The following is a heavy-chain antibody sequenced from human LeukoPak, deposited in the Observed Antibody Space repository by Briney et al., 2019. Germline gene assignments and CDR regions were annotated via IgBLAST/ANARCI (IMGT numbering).Heavy chain of an antibody. V-gene: IGHV4-34*01. CDR3: ARRRISMVRGVIIPHFDF. Sequence: PSETLSLTCKVSGGSISSYYWSWIRQPPGKGLEWIGEINHSGSTNYNPSLKSRVTISVDTSKNQFSLKLSSVTAADTAVYYCARRRISMVRGVIIPHFDFWGQGTLVTVSS. CDR2: INHSGST. J-gene: IGHJ4*02. CDR1: GGSISSYY. D-gene: IGHD3-10*01.